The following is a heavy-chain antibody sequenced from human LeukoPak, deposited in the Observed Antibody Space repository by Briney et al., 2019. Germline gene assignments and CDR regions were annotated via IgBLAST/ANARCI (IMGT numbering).Heavy chain of an antibody. CDR1: GGSISSSSYY. J-gene: IGHJ4*02. CDR3: ASGQYYDLWSGYYVD. D-gene: IGHD3-3*01. V-gene: IGHV4-31*03. CDR2: IYYSGST. Sequence: SETLSLTCTVSGGSISSSSYYWSWIRQHPGKGLEWIGYIYYSGSTYYNPSLKSRVTISVDTSKNQFSLKLSSVTAADTAVYYCASGQYYDLWSGYYVDWGQGTLVTVSA.